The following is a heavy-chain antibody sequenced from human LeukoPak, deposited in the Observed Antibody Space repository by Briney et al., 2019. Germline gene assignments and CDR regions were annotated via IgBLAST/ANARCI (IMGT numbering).Heavy chain of an antibody. CDR2: IIPIFGTA. CDR3: ARSSYYDILTGYYGGNFDY. Sequence: SVKVSCKASGGTFSSYAISWVRQAPGQGLEWMGGIIPIFGTANYAQKFQGRVTNTADESTRTAYMVMRSLKSEDTAVYYCARSSYYDILTGYYGGNFDYWGQGTLVTVSS. D-gene: IGHD3-9*01. CDR1: GGTFSSYA. J-gene: IGHJ4*02. V-gene: IGHV1-69*13.